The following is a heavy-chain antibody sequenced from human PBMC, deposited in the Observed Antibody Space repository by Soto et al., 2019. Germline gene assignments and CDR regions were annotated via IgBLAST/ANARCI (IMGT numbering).Heavy chain of an antibody. CDR1: GGTFSTYT. CDR2: IIPMLDIT. V-gene: IGHV1-69*02. Sequence: QVQLVQSGAEVKKPGSSVKVSCKASGGTFSTYTIIWVRQAPGQGLEWMGRIIPMLDITNNAQRFQGRVTITADKSTSTAYLELSSLRSEDTAVYYGTLGSWSAETWEIWGLGTMVTVSS. D-gene: IGHD6-13*01. J-gene: IGHJ3*02. CDR3: TLGSWSAETWEI.